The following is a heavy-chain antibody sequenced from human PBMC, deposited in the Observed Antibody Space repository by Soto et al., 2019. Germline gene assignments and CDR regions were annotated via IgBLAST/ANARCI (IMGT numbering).Heavy chain of an antibody. J-gene: IGHJ4*02. CDR2: ISYDGSNK. V-gene: IGHV3-30-3*01. Sequence: PGGSLRLSCAASGFTFSSYAMHWVRQAPGKGLEWVAVISYDGSNKYYADSVKGRFTISRDNSKNTLYLQMNSLRAEDTAVYYCASGVVAATQRDYWGQGTLVTVSS. CDR3: ASGVVAATQRDY. CDR1: GFTFSSYA. D-gene: IGHD2-15*01.